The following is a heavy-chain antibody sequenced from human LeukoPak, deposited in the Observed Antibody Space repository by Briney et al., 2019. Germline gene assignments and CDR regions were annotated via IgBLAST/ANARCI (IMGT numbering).Heavy chain of an antibody. V-gene: IGHV3-23*01. CDR3: AGMYDYSNYWYGH. Sequence: GGSLRLSCAASGFTFNTYSMNWVRQAPGKGLEWVSSITDSGVGTYYADSVKGRFTISRDNSKNTLYLQMNSLRAEDTAVYYCAGMYDYSNYWYGHWGQGTLVTVPS. D-gene: IGHD4-11*01. CDR1: GFTFNTYS. CDR2: ITDSGVGT. J-gene: IGHJ4*02.